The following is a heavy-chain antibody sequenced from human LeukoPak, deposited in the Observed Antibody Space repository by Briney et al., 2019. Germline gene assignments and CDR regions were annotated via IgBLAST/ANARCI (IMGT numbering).Heavy chain of an antibody. CDR1: GFIFTNYW. D-gene: IGHD6-19*01. CDR3: ARVSSVWDAFDI. J-gene: IGHJ3*02. CDR2: INSDGSSA. Sequence: PGGSLRLSCAASGFIFTNYWMHWVRQAPGKGLVWVSRINSDGSSASYADSVKGQFTISRVNAKNTLYLQMNSLRAEETAVYYCARVSSVWDAFDIWGQGTVVTVSS. V-gene: IGHV3-74*01.